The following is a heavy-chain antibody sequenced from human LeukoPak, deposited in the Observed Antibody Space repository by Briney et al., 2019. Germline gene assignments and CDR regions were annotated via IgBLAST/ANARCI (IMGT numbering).Heavy chain of an antibody. Sequence: SETLSLTCTMSGYSISSGYYWGWIRQPPGKGLEWIGSIYHSGNTYYNPSLKSRLTISIDTSKNQFALRLTSVTAADTAVYYCAQQLVRDWYFDLWGRGTLVTVSS. CDR2: IYHSGNT. V-gene: IGHV4-38-2*02. CDR1: GYSISSGYY. CDR3: AQQLVRDWYFDL. J-gene: IGHJ2*01. D-gene: IGHD6-6*01.